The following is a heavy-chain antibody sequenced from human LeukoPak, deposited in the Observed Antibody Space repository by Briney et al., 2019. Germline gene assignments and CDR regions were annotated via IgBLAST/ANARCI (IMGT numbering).Heavy chain of an antibody. D-gene: IGHD6-19*01. CDR1: GGSISSYY. J-gene: IGHJ5*02. CDR2: IYYSGST. V-gene: IGHV4-59*01. Sequence: PSETLSLTCTVSGGSISSYYWSWIRQPPGKGLEWIGYIYYSGSTNYNPSLKSRVTISVDTSKNQFSLKLSSVTAADTAVYYCARGLGGGWYGGGNWFDPWGQGTLVTVSS. CDR3: ARGLGGGWYGGGNWFDP.